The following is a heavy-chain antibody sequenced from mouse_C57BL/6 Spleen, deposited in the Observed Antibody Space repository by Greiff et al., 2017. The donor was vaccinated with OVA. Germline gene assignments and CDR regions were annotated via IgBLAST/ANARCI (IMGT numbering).Heavy chain of an antibody. V-gene: IGHV14-2*01. Sequence: EVQLQQSGAELVKPGASVKLSCTASGFNIKDYYMHWVKQRTEQGLEWIGRIDPEYGETKYAPKFPGKATITADKSSHPAYLQLSSLTSEDTAVYYCARRDYDGAMDYWGQGTSVTVSS. CDR2: IDPEYGET. J-gene: IGHJ4*01. CDR3: ARRDYDGAMDY. CDR1: GFNIKDYY. D-gene: IGHD2-4*01.